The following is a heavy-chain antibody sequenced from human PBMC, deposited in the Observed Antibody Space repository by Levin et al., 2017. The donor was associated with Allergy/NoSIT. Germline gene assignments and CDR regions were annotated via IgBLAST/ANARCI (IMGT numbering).Heavy chain of an antibody. CDR1: GFTFNIYP. CDR3: ARGPEV. V-gene: IGHV3-21*01. J-gene: IGHJ4*02. CDR2: ISTNSAYI. Sequence: SCSASGFTFNIYPMNWVRQAPGKGLEWISFISTNSAYIFYADSVRGRFTISRDNAKGSLFLQMSSLRADDTAIYYCARGPEVWGQGTPVTVSS.